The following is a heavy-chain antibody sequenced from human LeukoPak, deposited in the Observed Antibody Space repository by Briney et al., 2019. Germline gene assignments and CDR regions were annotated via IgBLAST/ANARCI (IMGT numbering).Heavy chain of an antibody. V-gene: IGHV1-18*01. J-gene: IGHJ4*02. CDR3: AVRNRSSWSPVDV. D-gene: IGHD6-13*01. CDR1: GYTFTNYG. CDR2: ISAYNGDT. Sequence: ASVKVSCKAAGYTFTNYGISWVRQAPGQGLEWMGWISAYNGDTNYAQKLQGRVTMTTDTSTSTAYMQLRSLRSNDTAVYYCAVRNRSSWSPVDVWGQGTLVTVSS.